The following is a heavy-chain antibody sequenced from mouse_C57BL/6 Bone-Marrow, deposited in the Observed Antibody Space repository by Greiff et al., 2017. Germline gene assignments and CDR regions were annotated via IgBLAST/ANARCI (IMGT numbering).Heavy chain of an antibody. D-gene: IGHD2-3*01. J-gene: IGHJ4*01. CDR3: ARRWLLRDYAMGY. V-gene: IGHV1-26*01. CDR1: GYTFTDYY. Sequence: EVQLQQSGPELVKPGASVKISCKASGYTFTDYYMNWVKQSPGKSLEWIGDINPNNGGTSYNQKFKGKATLTVDKSSSTAYMELRSLTSEDSAVYYCARRWLLRDYAMGYWGQGASVTVAS. CDR2: INPNNGGT.